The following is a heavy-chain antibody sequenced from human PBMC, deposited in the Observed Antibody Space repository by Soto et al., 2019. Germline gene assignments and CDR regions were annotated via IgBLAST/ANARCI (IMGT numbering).Heavy chain of an antibody. Sequence: PGESLKISCQTAGYTFDSNWIGWVRQMPGKGLEWMGIIYPSDSETRYSPSFQGQVTISVDRSFKTAYLQWRSLQASDTAMYYCGGLLDSWGEPHYFDSWGQGTAVTVSS. CDR1: GYTFDSNW. J-gene: IGHJ4*02. CDR3: GGLLDSWGEPHYFDS. CDR2: IYPSDSET. V-gene: IGHV5-51*01. D-gene: IGHD3-16*01.